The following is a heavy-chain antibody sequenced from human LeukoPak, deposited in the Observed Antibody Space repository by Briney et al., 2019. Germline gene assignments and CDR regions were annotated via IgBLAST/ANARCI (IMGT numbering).Heavy chain of an antibody. V-gene: IGHV4-59*01. Sequence: SETLSLTCTVYGGSISSYYWSWIRQPPGKGLEWIGYISYSGSTDYNPSLKSRVTISLDTSKNQFSLRLSSVTAADTAVYYCARETRLHSGSYSNDAFDIWGQGTMVTVCS. D-gene: IGHD1-26*01. CDR1: GGSISSYY. CDR3: ARETRLHSGSYSNDAFDI. CDR2: ISYSGST. J-gene: IGHJ3*02.